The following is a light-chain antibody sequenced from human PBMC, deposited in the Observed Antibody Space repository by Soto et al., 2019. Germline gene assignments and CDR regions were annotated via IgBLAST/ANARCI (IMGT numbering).Light chain of an antibody. CDR3: QQSYSTPYT. Sequence: DIQMTQSPSSLSASVGDRVTITCRASQNINTYLNWCQQKPGKAPNLLIYAASSLQSGVPSRFSGSGSGTDFTHTISSLQPEDFATYYCQQSYSTPYTFGQGTRLEMK. J-gene: IGKJ2*01. V-gene: IGKV1-39*01. CDR2: AAS. CDR1: QNINTY.